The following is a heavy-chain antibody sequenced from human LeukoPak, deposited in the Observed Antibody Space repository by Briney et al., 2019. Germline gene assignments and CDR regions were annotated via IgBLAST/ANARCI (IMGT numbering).Heavy chain of an antibody. V-gene: IGHV3-48*04. CDR3: ARPLHYDSSGLRSDAFDI. D-gene: IGHD3-22*01. CDR1: GFTFSSYS. CDR2: ISSSSSTI. J-gene: IGHJ3*02. Sequence: GGSLRLSCAASGFTFSSYSMNWVRQAPGKGLEWVSYISSSSSTIYYADSVKGRFTISRDNAKNSLYLQMNSLRAEDTAVYYCARPLHYDSSGLRSDAFDIWGQGTMVTVSS.